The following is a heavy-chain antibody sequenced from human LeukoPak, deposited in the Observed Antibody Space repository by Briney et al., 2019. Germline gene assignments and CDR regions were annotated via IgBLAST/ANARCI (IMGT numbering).Heavy chain of an antibody. V-gene: IGHV3-7*01. Sequence: GGSLRLSCAASGLFFSTKWMSWVRQAPGKGLEWVATIKPDGRDKYYVDSVKGRFTMSRDNGKNSVYLQMNSLRAEDTAVYYCASWEASTNYWGQGTLVTVSS. CDR1: GLFFSTKW. CDR3: ASWEASTNY. CDR2: IKPDGRDK. D-gene: IGHD1-26*01. J-gene: IGHJ4*02.